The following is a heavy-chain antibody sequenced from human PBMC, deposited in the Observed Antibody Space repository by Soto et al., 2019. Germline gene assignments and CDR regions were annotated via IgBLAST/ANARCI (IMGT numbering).Heavy chain of an antibody. J-gene: IGHJ6*02. V-gene: IGHV3-21*01. D-gene: IGHD6-6*01. Sequence: PGGSLRLSCAASGFTFSSYSMNWVRQAPGEGLEWVSSISSSSSYIYYADSVKGRFTISRDNAKNSLYLQMNSLRAEDTAVYYCARDLSIAARPNYYYGMDVWGQGTTVTV. CDR1: GFTFSSYS. CDR2: ISSSSSYI. CDR3: ARDLSIAARPNYYYGMDV.